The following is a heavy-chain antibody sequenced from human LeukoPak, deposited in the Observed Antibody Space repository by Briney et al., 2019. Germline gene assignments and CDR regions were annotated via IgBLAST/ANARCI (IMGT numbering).Heavy chain of an antibody. CDR1: GFTFGNSW. CDR3: AREHSSHFT. D-gene: IGHD3-3*02. CDR2: IKQDGSDT. V-gene: IGHV3-7*01. J-gene: IGHJ4*02. Sequence: GGSLRLSCAGSGFTFGNSWMNWFRQAPGKGLEWVAHIKQDGSDTYVDSVKGRFTISRGIAKTSLFLHMNSLTTEDSAVYYCAREHSSHFTWGQGTLVTVSS.